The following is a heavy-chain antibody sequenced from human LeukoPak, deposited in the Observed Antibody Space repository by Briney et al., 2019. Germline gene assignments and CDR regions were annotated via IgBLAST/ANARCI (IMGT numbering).Heavy chain of an antibody. CDR1: GGSVSSNTYY. CDR3: ASRSFYDSSGYYSP. CDR2: IYYSVNT. J-gene: IGHJ3*01. Sequence: PSETLSLTCTVSGGSVSSNTYYWGWIRQPPGKGLEWIGTIYYSVNTYYNPSLKSRVTISVDTSKNQFFLKLSSVTAADTAVYYCASRSFYDSSGYYSPWGQGTMVTVSS. D-gene: IGHD3-22*01. V-gene: IGHV4-39*07.